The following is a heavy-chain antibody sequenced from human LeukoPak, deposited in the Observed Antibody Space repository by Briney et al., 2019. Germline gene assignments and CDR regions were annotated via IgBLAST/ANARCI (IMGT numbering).Heavy chain of an antibody. CDR1: GFTFSYYT. CDR2: ISYDGSNN. V-gene: IGHV3-30-3*01. CDR3: ARDLGWFGEFDY. J-gene: IGHJ4*02. Sequence: GGSLRLSCAASGFTFSYYTMHWVRQAPGKGLEWVAVISYDGSNNYYADSLKGRFTISRDNSKNTLYLQMNSLRDEDTAVYYCARDLGWFGEFDYWGQGTLVTVSS. D-gene: IGHD3-10*01.